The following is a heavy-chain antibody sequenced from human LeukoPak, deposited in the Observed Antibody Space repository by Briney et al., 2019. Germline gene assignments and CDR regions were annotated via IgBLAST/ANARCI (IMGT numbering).Heavy chain of an antibody. J-gene: IGHJ6*03. CDR3: ARANDYGDPLPRYMDV. CDR1: GYSISSGYY. CDR2: IYHSGST. D-gene: IGHD4-17*01. Sequence: PSETLSLTCTVSGYSISSGYYWGWIRQPPGKGLEWIGSIYHSGSTYYNPSLKSRVTTSVDMSKNQFSLKLTSVTAADTAVYYCARANDYGDPLPRYMDVWGKGTTVTVSS. V-gene: IGHV4-38-2*02.